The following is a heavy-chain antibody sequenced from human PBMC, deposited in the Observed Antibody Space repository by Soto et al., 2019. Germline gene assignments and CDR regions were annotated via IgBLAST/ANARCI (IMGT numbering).Heavy chain of an antibody. J-gene: IGHJ4*02. V-gene: IGHV4-31*01. Sequence: QVQLQESGPGLVKPSQTLSLTCTVSGGSVSSGGYYWSWIRQHPGKGLEWIGYIYYSGNTFYNPSLKSLVTISVDTSKNQFSLKLSSVTAADTAVYYCARKKGYSYGPHYFDYWGQGTRVTVSS. D-gene: IGHD5-18*01. CDR1: GGSVSSGGYY. CDR2: IYYSGNT. CDR3: ARKKGYSYGPHYFDY.